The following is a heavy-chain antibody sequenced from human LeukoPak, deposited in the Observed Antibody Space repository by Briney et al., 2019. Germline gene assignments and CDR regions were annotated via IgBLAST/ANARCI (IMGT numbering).Heavy chain of an antibody. CDR1: GFTFSSYG. D-gene: IGHD3-22*01. CDR2: IRYDGSNK. CDR3: AKDFDDSSGSLDY. V-gene: IGHV3-30*02. J-gene: IGHJ4*02. Sequence: GGSLRLSCAASGFTFSSYGMRWVRQAPGKGLEWVAFIRYDGSNKYYADSVKGRFTISRDNSKNTLYLQMTRLRAEDTAVYYCAKDFDDSSGSLDYWGQGTLVTVSS.